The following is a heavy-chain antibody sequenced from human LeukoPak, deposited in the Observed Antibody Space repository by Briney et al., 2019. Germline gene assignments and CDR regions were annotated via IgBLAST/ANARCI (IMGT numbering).Heavy chain of an antibody. CDR1: GFTFSSYA. J-gene: IGHJ4*02. Sequence: GGSLRLSCAASGFTFSSYAMSWVRQAPGKGLEWVSAISGSGGSTYYADSVKGRFTISRDNSKNTLYLQMNSLRAEDTAVYYCAKFRSSSPPQEDWFDYWGQGTLVTVSS. D-gene: IGHD6-13*01. CDR3: AKFRSSSPPQEDWFDY. V-gene: IGHV3-23*01. CDR2: ISGSGGST.